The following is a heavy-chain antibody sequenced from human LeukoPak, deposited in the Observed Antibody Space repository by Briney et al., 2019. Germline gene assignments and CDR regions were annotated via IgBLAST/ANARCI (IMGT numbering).Heavy chain of an antibody. CDR3: ASHDYGDYASFDY. D-gene: IGHD4-17*01. J-gene: IGHJ4*02. V-gene: IGHV3-7*03. Sequence: GGSLRLSCVVSGFTFSRYWMSWVRKAPGKGLEWVASIKQDGDEKYCVDSVKGRFTISRDNAKNSLYLQMNSLRAEDTAVYYCASHDYGDYASFDYWGQGTLVTVSS. CDR2: IKQDGDEK. CDR1: GFTFSRYW.